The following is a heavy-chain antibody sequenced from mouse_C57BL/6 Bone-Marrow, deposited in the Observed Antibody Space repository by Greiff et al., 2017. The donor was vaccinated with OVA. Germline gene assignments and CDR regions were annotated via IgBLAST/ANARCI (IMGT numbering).Heavy chain of an antibody. V-gene: IGHV5-17*01. CDR2: ISSGSSTI. Sequence: EVQRVESGGGLVKPGGSLKLSCAASGFTFSDSGMHWVRQAPEKGLEWVAYISSGSSTIYYADTVKGRFTISRDNAKNTLFLQMTSLRSEDTAMYYCARFFFDYWGQGTTLTVSS. CDR3: ARFFFDY. CDR1: GFTFSDSG. J-gene: IGHJ2*01.